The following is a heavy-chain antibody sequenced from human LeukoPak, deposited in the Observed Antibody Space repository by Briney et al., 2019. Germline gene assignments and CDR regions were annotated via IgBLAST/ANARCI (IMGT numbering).Heavy chain of an antibody. Sequence: SETLSLTCAVSGGSISSGGYSWSWLRQPPGKGLEWIGYIYHSGSTYYNPSLKSRVTISVDRSKNQFSLKLSSVTAADTAVYYCARSYGGKVKGYFDYWGQGTLVTVSS. CDR1: GGSISSGGYS. CDR2: IYHSGST. J-gene: IGHJ4*02. V-gene: IGHV4-30-2*01. CDR3: ARSYGGKVKGYFDY. D-gene: IGHD4-23*01.